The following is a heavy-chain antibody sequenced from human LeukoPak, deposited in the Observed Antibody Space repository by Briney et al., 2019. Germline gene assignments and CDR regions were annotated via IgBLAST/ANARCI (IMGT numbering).Heavy chain of an antibody. J-gene: IGHJ5*01. V-gene: IGHV4-39*07. Sequence: PSETLSLTCTVSGGSISSSSYYWGWIRQPPGKGLEWIGSIYYSGSTYYNPSLRSRVTISVDTSKNQFSLKLSSVTAADTAVYYCARPTYYYGSGTSSWFDPWGQGTLVTVSS. D-gene: IGHD3-10*01. CDR1: GGSISSSSYY. CDR2: IYYSGST. CDR3: ARPTYYYGSGTSSWFDP.